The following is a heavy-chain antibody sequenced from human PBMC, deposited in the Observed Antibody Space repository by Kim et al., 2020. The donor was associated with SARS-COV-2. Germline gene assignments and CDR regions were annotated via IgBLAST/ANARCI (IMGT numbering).Heavy chain of an antibody. CDR2: IYYSGST. J-gene: IGHJ6*02. CDR1: GGSISSYY. Sequence: SETLSLTCTVSGGSISSYYWSWIRQPPGKGLELIGYIYYSGSTNYNPSLKSRVTISVDTSKNQFSLKLSSVTAADTAVYYCARDRGYGGNWGFYYYYSGMDVWGQGTTVTVSS. V-gene: IGHV4-59*13. CDR3: ARDRGYGGNWGFYYYYSGMDV. D-gene: IGHD7-27*01.